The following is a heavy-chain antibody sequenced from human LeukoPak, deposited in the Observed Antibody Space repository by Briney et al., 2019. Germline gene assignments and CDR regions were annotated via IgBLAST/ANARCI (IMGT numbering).Heavy chain of an antibody. CDR3: TRDVYSYRN. D-gene: IGHD5-18*01. CDR2: IRSKAYGGTT. J-gene: IGHJ4*02. Sequence: GGSLRLSCTASGFTFCDYAMSWFREAPGKGLEWVGFIRSKAYGGTTEYAASVKGRFTISRDDSKSIAYLQMNSLKTEDTAVYYCTRDVYSYRNWGQGALVTVSS. CDR1: GFTFCDYA. V-gene: IGHV3-49*03.